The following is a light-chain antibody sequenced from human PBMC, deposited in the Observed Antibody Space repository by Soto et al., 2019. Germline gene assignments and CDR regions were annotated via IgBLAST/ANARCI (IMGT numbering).Light chain of an antibody. J-gene: IGKJ1*01. CDR1: QTISSW. CDR3: QHYNSYSEA. Sequence: DIQMTQSPSSLSASVGDRVTITCRASQTISSWLAWYQQKPGKAPKLLIYKASTLKSGVPSRFSGSGSGTEFTLTISSLQPEDVAAYYCQHYNSYSEAFGQGTKVDI. CDR2: KAS. V-gene: IGKV1-5*03.